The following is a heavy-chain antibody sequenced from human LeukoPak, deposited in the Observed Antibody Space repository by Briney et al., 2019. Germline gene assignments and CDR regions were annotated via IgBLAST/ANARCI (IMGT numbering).Heavy chain of an antibody. CDR1: GYTFTSYY. J-gene: IGHJ6*02. D-gene: IGHD3-10*01. V-gene: IGHV1-46*01. Sequence: ASVKVSCKASGYTFTSYYMHWVRQAPGQGLEWMGIINPSGGSTSYAQKFQGRVTMTRDTSTSTVYMELSSLRSEDTAVYYCAREFRGVKAPSYYYYGMDVWGQGTTVTVSS. CDR3: AREFRGVKAPSYYYYGMDV. CDR2: INPSGGST.